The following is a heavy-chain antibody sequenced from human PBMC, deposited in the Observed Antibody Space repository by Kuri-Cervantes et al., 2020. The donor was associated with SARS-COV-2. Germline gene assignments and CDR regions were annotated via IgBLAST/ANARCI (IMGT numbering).Heavy chain of an antibody. CDR3: ATRIAARPVGLEGYDWYFDL. J-gene: IGHJ2*01. CDR1: GYSISSGYY. CDR2: IYHSGST. V-gene: IGHV4-38-2*02. D-gene: IGHD6-6*01. Sequence: GSLRLSCTVSGYSISSGYYWGWIRQPPGKGLEWIGSIYHSGSTNYNPSLKSRVTISVDTSKNQFSLKLSSVTAADTAVYYCATRIAARPVGLEGYDWYFDLWGRGTLVTVSS.